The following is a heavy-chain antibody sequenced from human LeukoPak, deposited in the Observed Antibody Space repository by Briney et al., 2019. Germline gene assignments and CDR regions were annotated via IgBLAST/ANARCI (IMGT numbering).Heavy chain of an antibody. J-gene: IGHJ4*02. CDR2: ISASGGTT. CDR3: AKGRIGGYFDSSGYPFDY. D-gene: IGHD3-22*01. Sequence: GGSLRLSCVASGFIFSSYAMSWVRQAPGKGLEWVSGISASGGTTYYADSVKGRFTISRDNSKNTLDLQMDSLRAEDTAVYYCAKGRIGGYFDSSGYPFDYWGQGTLVTVSS. V-gene: IGHV3-23*01. CDR1: GFIFSSYA.